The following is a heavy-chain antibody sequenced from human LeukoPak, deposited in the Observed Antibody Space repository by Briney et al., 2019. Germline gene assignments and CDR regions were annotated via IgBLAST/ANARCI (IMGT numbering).Heavy chain of an antibody. CDR2: IIPIFGTA. Sequence: SVRVSCKASGGTFCSYAISWGRQAPGQGLEWMGGIIPIFGTANYAQKFQGRVTITADESTSTAYMELSSLRSEDTAVYYCARAPYDRPEVCDYCGQGALVTVSS. CDR1: GGTFCSYA. V-gene: IGHV1-69*01. J-gene: IGHJ4*02. CDR3: ARAPYDRPEVCDY. D-gene: IGHD3-22*01.